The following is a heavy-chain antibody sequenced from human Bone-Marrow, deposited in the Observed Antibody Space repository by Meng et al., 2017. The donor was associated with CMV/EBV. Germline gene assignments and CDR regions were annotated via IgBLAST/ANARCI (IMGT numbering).Heavy chain of an antibody. Sequence: SVKVSCKASGGTFSSYAISWVRQAPGQGLEWMGGIIPILGIANYAQKFQGRVTITADKSTSTAYMELSSLRSEDTAVYYCARLVIVPAAILTWGYGMDVWGQGTTVTVPS. CDR3: ARLVIVPAAILTWGYGMDV. J-gene: IGHJ6*02. CDR2: IIPILGIA. D-gene: IGHD2-2*01. V-gene: IGHV1-69*10. CDR1: GGTFSSYA.